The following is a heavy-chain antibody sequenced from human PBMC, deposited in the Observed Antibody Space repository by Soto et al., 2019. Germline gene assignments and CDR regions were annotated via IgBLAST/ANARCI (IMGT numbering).Heavy chain of an antibody. V-gene: IGHV1-69*06. CDR1: GGTFSSYA. Sequence: ASVTVSCKASGGTFSSYAISWVRQAPGQGLEWMGGIIPIFGTANYAQKFQGRVTITADKSTSTAYMELSSLRSEDTAVYYCARGRWELLGYYYYGMDVWGQGTTVTVSS. J-gene: IGHJ6*02. D-gene: IGHD1-26*01. CDR3: ARGRWELLGYYYYGMDV. CDR2: IIPIFGTA.